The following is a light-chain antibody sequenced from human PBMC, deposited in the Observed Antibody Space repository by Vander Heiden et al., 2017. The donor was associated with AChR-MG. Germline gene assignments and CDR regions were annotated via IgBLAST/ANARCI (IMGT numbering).Light chain of an antibody. V-gene: IGKV4-1*01. CDR1: QSVLYNSGSKNY. CDR3: QQYYSVPLT. CDR2: WAS. Sequence: DFVMTQSPAPPARPPCERATINCKSSQSVLYNSGSKNYLAWYQQKPGQPPKLLIYWASSGQAGVPDRFSGRGSGTHFTLTISILQAEDVAIYYRQQYYSVPLTFGGGTKVEMK. J-gene: IGKJ4*01.